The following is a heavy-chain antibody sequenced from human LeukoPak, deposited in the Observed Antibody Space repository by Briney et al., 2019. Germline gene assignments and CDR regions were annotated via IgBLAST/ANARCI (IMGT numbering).Heavy chain of an antibody. CDR3: ARQGMVQNYYYYGMDV. Sequence: GGSLRLSCAASGFTVSSNYMSGGRQAPGKGLDWVSVIYSDDSTYYADSVKGRFTISRDNTKNTLYLQMNSLRAEDTAVYYCARQGMVQNYYYYGMDVWGQGTTVTVSS. CDR2: IYSDDST. J-gene: IGHJ6*02. D-gene: IGHD2-8*01. V-gene: IGHV3-53*01. CDR1: GFTVSSNY.